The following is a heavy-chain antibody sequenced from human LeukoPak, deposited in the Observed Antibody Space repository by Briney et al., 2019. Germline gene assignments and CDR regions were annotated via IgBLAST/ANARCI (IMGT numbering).Heavy chain of an antibody. CDR1: GGSISSSDYY. CDR2: IYYSGST. J-gene: IGHJ4*02. Sequence: PETLSLTCTVSGGSISSSDYYWGWIRQPPGKGLDWIGSIYYSGSTYYNPSLNSRATISVDTSKNQFSLNLSSVTAADTAVYYCARGGLKDIVIVPGVYWDYWGQGTLVTVSS. CDR3: ARGGLKDIVIVPGVYWDY. V-gene: IGHV4-39*01. D-gene: IGHD2-2*01.